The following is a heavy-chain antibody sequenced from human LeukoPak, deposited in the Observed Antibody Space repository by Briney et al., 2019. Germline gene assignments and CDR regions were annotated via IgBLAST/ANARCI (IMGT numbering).Heavy chain of an antibody. CDR3: VGGPGY. D-gene: IGHD3-10*01. CDR2: IRKDGSDK. J-gene: IGHJ4*02. V-gene: IGHV3-7*01. Sequence: PGGSLRLSGVASGFSFSSYWMSWVRQAPRKGLEWVGNIRKDGSDKYYIDSVKGRFTISRDNAKNSLYVQMNNLRAEDTAVYYCVGGPGYWGQGALVTVSS. CDR1: GFSFSSYW.